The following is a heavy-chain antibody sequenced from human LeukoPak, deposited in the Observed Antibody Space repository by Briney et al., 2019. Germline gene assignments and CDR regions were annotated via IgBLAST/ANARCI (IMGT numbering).Heavy chain of an antibody. D-gene: IGHD2-15*01. V-gene: IGHV3-23*01. CDR1: GFTFSSYG. J-gene: IGHJ4*02. CDR2: ISGSGGST. CDR3: ARGPVLVAAPYYFDY. Sequence: PGGSLRLSCAASGFTFSSYGMSWVRQAPGKGLEWDSAISGSGGSTYYADSVKGRFTISRDNAKNSLYLQMNSLRAEDTAVYYCARGPVLVAAPYYFDYWGQGTLVTVSS.